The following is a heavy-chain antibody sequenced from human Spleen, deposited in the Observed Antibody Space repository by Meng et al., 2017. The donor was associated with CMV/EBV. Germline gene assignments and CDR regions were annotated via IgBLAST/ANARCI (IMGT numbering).Heavy chain of an antibody. J-gene: IGHJ6*02. V-gene: IGHV3-23*03. D-gene: IGHD3-9*01. CDR3: AKDGSGRDDVMTGYYYGMDI. CDR1: GFTFNRYN. CDR2: ITLGASTT. Sequence: GESLKISCAASGFTFNRYNMHWVRQAPGKGLEWISYITLGASTTYYADSVRGRFTISRDNSKNMLYLQMNSLRAEDTAIYYCAKDGSGRDDVMTGYYYGMDIWGQGTTVTVSS.